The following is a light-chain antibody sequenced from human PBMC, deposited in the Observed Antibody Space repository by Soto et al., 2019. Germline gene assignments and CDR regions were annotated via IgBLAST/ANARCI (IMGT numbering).Light chain of an antibody. CDR1: QSIKSW. CDR3: QQYNSYSPMYT. V-gene: IGKV1-5*03. Sequence: GDRVTITCRASQSIKSWLAWYQQKPGKAPKLLIYEASSLESGVPSRFGGSGSGTEFTLTISSLQPDDFATYYCQQYNSYSPMYTFGQGTKVDIK. J-gene: IGKJ2*01. CDR2: EAS.